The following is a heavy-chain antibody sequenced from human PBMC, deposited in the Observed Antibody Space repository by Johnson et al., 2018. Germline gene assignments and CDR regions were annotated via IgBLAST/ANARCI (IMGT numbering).Heavy chain of an antibody. J-gene: IGHJ1*01. CDR2: ISYDGSNK. V-gene: IGHV3-30*04. CDR1: GFTFSSYA. CDR3: ARSQAVQH. Sequence: QVQLVQSGGGVVQPGRSLRLSCAASGFTFSSYAMHWVRQAPGKGLEWVAVISYDGSNKYYADPVKGRFTISRDNSKNTLYLQMNSLRAEDTGVYYCARSQAVQHWGQGTLVTVSS.